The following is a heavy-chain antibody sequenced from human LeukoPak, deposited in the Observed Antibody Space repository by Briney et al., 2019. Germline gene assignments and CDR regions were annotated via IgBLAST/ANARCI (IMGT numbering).Heavy chain of an antibody. CDR2: IYPGDSDT. V-gene: IGHV5-51*01. CDR1: GYSFPNYW. Sequence: GESLKISCLGSGYSFPNYWIAWVRQMPGKGLEWMGIIYPGDSDTRYSPSFQGQVTISADKSISTAYLQWSSLKASDTAMYYCARVPDYDILTGYYGFGAFDIWGQGTMVTVSS. D-gene: IGHD3-9*01. J-gene: IGHJ3*02. CDR3: ARVPDYDILTGYYGFGAFDI.